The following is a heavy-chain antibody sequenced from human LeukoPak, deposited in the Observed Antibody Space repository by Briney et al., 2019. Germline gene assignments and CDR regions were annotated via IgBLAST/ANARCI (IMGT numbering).Heavy chain of an antibody. D-gene: IGHD6-6*01. Sequence: SETLSLTCAVYGGSFSGYYWSWIRQPPGKGLEWIGEINHSGSTNYNPSLKSRVTISVDTSKNQFSLKLSSVTAADTAVYYCARTSLSIAARGWFDPWGQGTLVTVSS. CDR1: GGSFSGYY. CDR2: INHSGST. CDR3: ARTSLSIAARGWFDP. J-gene: IGHJ5*02. V-gene: IGHV4-34*01.